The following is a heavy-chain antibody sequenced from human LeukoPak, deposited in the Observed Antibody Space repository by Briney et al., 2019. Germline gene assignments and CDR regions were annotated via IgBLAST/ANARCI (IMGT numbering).Heavy chain of an antibody. Sequence: GGSLRLSCAASGSYWMHWVRQAPGKGLVWVSHINSDGSWTSYADSVKGRFTISKDNAKNTVYLQMNNLRAEDTAVCFCARGGGLDVWGQGATVTVSS. CDR2: INSDGSWT. J-gene: IGHJ6*02. CDR1: GSYW. D-gene: IGHD3-16*01. V-gene: IGHV3-74*01. CDR3: ARGGGLDV.